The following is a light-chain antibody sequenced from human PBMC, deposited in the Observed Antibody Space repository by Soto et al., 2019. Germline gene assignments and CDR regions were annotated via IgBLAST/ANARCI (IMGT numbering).Light chain of an antibody. Sequence: QSALTQPASVSGSPGQSITISCTGTSSDVGGYNYVSWYQHHPGNAPKVMIYDVSNRPSGVSNRFSGSKSGNTASLTISGLQAEDEADYYCSSYTSLSTVIFGGGTKLTVL. V-gene: IGLV2-14*03. CDR1: SSDVGGYNY. CDR2: DVS. CDR3: SSYTSLSTVI. J-gene: IGLJ2*01.